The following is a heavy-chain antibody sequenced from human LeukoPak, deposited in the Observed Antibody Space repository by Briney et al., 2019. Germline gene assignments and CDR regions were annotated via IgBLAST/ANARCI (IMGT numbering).Heavy chain of an antibody. J-gene: IGHJ5*02. D-gene: IGHD1-26*01. CDR2: INPNSGGT. Sequence: ASVKVSCKASGYTFTGYYMHWVRQAPGQGLEWMGWINPNSGGTNYAQKFQGRVTMTRDTSISTAYMELSRLRSDDTAVYYCARGRFRRANWFDPWGQGTLVTVSS. CDR3: ARGRFRRANWFDP. V-gene: IGHV1-2*02. CDR1: GYTFTGYY.